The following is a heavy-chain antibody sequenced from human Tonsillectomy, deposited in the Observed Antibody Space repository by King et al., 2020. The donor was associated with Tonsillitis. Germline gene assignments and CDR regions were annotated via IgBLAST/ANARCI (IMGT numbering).Heavy chain of an antibody. J-gene: IGHJ4*02. CDR2: IYHSGST. D-gene: IGHD1-26*01. CDR3: AREWDGDYFDY. CDR1: GYSISSGYY. Sequence: QLQESGPGLVKPSETLSLTCTVSGYSISSGYYWGWIRQPPGKGLGWIGSIYHSGSTYYNPSLKSRVTISVDTSKNQFSLKLSSVTAADTAVYYCAREWDGDYFDYWGQGTLVTVSS. V-gene: IGHV4-38-2*02.